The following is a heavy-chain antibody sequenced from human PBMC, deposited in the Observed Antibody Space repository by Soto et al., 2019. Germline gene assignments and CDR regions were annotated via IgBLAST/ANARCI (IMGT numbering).Heavy chain of an antibody. CDR1: GGTFSSYA. V-gene: IGHV1-18*01. Sequence: ASVKVSCKASGGTFSSYAISWVRQAPGQGLEWMGWINPNNGDTNYAQNFQGRVTMTTDTSTSTAYMELRSLRSDDTAVYSCARDPLHDVWCGYYNYYYSGMDVWGQGTTVTVSS. CDR2: INPNNGDT. D-gene: IGHD3-3*01. CDR3: ARDPLHDVWCGYYNYYYSGMDV. J-gene: IGHJ6*02.